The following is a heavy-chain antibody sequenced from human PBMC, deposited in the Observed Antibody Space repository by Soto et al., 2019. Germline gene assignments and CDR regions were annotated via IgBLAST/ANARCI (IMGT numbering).Heavy chain of an antibody. CDR2: ISYDGSNK. J-gene: IGHJ6*02. Sequence: GESLKISCAASGFTFSSYAMHWVRQAPGKGLEWVAVISYDGSNKYYADSVKGRFTISRDNSKNTLYLQMNSLRAEDTAVYYCARDKGITIFGVVSYYYYGMDVWGQGTTVTVSS. V-gene: IGHV3-30-3*01. CDR1: GFTFSSYA. CDR3: ARDKGITIFGVVSYYYYGMDV. D-gene: IGHD3-3*01.